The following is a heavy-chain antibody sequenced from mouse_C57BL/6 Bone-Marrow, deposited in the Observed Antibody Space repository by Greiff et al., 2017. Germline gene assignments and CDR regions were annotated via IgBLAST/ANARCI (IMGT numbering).Heavy chain of an antibody. CDR1: GYTFTSYW. CDR3: ARRSPLAYYFDY. Sequence: VKLQQPGAELVKPGASVKLSCKASGYTFTSYWMHWVKQRPGQGLEWIGMIHPNSGSTNYNEKFKSKATLTVDKSSSTAYMQLSSLTSEDSAVYYCARRSPLAYYFDYWGQGTTLTVSS. D-gene: IGHD6-1*01. CDR2: IHPNSGST. J-gene: IGHJ2*01. V-gene: IGHV1-64*01.